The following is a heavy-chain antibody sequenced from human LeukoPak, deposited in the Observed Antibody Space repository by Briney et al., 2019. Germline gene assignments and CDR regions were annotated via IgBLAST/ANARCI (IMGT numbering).Heavy chain of an antibody. V-gene: IGHV3-30-3*01. Sequence: GGSLRLSCAASGFTFSSYAMHWVRQAPGKGLXXXXXXSYDGSNKYYADSVKGRFTISRDNSKNTLYLQMNSLRAEDTAVYYCARAFGGRGYNWNYGDYWGQGTLVTVSS. CDR3: ARAFGGRGYNWNYGDY. CDR1: GFTFSSYA. D-gene: IGHD1-7*01. CDR2: XSYDGSNK. J-gene: IGHJ4*02.